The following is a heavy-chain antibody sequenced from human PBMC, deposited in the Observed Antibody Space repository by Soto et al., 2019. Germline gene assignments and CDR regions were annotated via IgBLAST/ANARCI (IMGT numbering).Heavy chain of an antibody. V-gene: IGHV3-15*01. CDR1: GFTFSNAW. D-gene: IGHD5-18*01. J-gene: IGHJ6*02. CDR3: TTRGYSYGHTYYSYGMDV. CDR2: IKSKTDGGTT. Sequence: PGGSLRLSCAASGFTFSNAWMSWVRQAPGKGREWVGRIKSKTDGGTTDYAAPVKGRFTISRDDSKNTLYLQMNSLKTEDTAVYYCTTRGYSYGHTYYSYGMDVWGQGTTVTVSS.